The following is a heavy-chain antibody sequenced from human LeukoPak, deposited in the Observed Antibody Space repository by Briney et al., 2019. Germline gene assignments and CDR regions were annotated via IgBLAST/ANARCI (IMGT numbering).Heavy chain of an antibody. D-gene: IGHD3-10*01. CDR1: GYTFSDYY. CDR2: INPNSGDT. J-gene: IGHJ4*02. V-gene: IGHV1-8*02. Sequence: GASVKVSCKTSGYTFSDYYIHWIRQAPGQGLEWVGWINPNSGDTDYAQKFQGRVTMTRNTSISTAYMELSSLRSEDTAVYYCASWIGYGSGSYHGDYWGQGTLVTVSS. CDR3: ASWIGYGSGSYHGDY.